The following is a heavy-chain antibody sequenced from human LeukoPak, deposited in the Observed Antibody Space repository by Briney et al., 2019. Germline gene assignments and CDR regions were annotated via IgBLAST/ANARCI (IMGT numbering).Heavy chain of an antibody. CDR1: GFSFGDYA. D-gene: IGHD3-10*01. J-gene: IGHJ6*03. Sequence: GGSLRLSCAASGFSFGDYAMHWVWQAPGKGLEWVSGITWNSDIKAYADAVKGRFTVSRDNAKNSLYLQMNSLRSDDTALYYCARAPISGSYSQYFYMDVWGKGTTVTISS. CDR2: ITWNSDIK. V-gene: IGHV3-9*01. CDR3: ARAPISGSYSQYFYMDV.